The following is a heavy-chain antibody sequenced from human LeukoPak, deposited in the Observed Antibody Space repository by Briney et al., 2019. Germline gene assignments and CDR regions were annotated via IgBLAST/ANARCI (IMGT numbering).Heavy chain of an antibody. J-gene: IGHJ6*03. CDR1: GGSISSSSYY. Sequence: SETLSLTCTVSGGSISSSSYYWGWIRQPPGKGLEWIGSIYYSGSTYYNPSLKSRVTISVDTSKNQFSLKLSSVTAAATAVYYCARGTMVRGVTELQYYYYYYMDVWGKGTTVTISS. D-gene: IGHD3-10*01. CDR3: ARGTMVRGVTELQYYYYYYMDV. CDR2: IYYSGST. V-gene: IGHV4-39*07.